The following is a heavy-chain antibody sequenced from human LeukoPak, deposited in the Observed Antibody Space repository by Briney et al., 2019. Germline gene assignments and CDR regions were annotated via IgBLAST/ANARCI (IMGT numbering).Heavy chain of an antibody. CDR1: GFTFSSYE. D-gene: IGHD1-26*01. V-gene: IGHV3-48*03. J-gene: IGHJ4*02. CDR3: AKDRDSIPGRFDY. CDR2: ISTSGTTI. Sequence: PGGSLRLSCAASGFTFSSYEMNWVRQAPGKGLEWVSSISTSGTTISYADSVKGRFTVSRDNARNSLYLQMNSLRAEDTAVYYCAKDRDSIPGRFDYWGQGTLVTVSS.